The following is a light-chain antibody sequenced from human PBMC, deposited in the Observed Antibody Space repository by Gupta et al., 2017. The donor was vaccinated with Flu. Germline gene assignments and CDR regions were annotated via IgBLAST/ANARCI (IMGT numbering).Light chain of an antibody. CDR1: NIDY. CDR2: DVS. Sequence: SGSPGQSVTISCTGTNIDYVSWYQQHPGKAPILIIYDVSERPSGVPDRFSGSKSGNTASLTISGLQAEDDADYYCCSHAVTFYVFGPGTEVTVL. V-gene: IGLV2-11*03. J-gene: IGLJ1*01. CDR3: CSHAVTFYV.